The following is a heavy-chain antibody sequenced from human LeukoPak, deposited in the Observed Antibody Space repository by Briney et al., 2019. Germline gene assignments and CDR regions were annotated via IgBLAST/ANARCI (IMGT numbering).Heavy chain of an antibody. D-gene: IGHD2-15*01. CDR3: ARGWDIVVVVAATHFDY. CDR2: INHSGST. CDR1: GGSFSGYY. Sequence: SETLSLTCAVYGGSFSGYYWSWIRQPPGKGLEWIGEINHSGSTNYNPSLKSRVTISADTSKNQFSLKLSSVTAADTAVYYCARGWDIVVVVAATHFDYWGQGTLVTVSS. J-gene: IGHJ4*02. V-gene: IGHV4-34*01.